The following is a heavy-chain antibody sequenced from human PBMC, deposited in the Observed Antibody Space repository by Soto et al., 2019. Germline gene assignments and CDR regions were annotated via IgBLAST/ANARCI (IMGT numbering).Heavy chain of an antibody. CDR1: GGSISSYY. D-gene: IGHD3-10*01. CDR3: ARQEGSGSIHYYYYMDV. J-gene: IGHJ6*03. V-gene: IGHV4-59*08. CDR2: IYYSGST. Sequence: QVQLQESGPGLVKPSETLSLTCTVSGGSISSYYWSWIRQPPGKGLEWIGYIYYSGSTNYTPSLKGRVTISVDTSKNQFSLKLSSVTAADTAVYYCARQEGSGSIHYYYYMDVWGKGTTVTVSS.